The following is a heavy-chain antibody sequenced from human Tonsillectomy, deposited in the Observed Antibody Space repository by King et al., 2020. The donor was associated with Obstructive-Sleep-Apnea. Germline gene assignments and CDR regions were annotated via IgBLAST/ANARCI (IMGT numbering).Heavy chain of an antibody. Sequence: LQLQESGPGLVKPSETLSLTCTVSGGSISSSSHYWGWIRQPPGKGLEWIGSMYYSGSTYYNPSLKSRVTISVDTSKNQFSLKLSSVTAADTAVYYCGRDKSTTTYGMDVWGQGTTVTVSS. D-gene: IGHD5/OR15-5a*01. CDR2: MYYSGST. J-gene: IGHJ6*02. CDR1: GGSISSSSHY. V-gene: IGHV4-39*07. CDR3: GRDKSTTTYGMDV.